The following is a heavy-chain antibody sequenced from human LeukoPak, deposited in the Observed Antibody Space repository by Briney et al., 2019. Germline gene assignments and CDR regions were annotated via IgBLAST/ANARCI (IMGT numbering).Heavy chain of an antibody. J-gene: IGHJ5*02. D-gene: IGHD1-26*01. CDR2: FDPEDGET. V-gene: IGHV1-24*01. CDR3: ARDNSQGDSAWWFDP. CDR1: GYTLTELS. Sequence: ASVKVSCKVSGYTLTELSMHWVRQAPGKGLEWMGGFDPEDGETIYAQKFQGRVTMTEDTSTDTAHMELSSLRSEDTAVYYCARDNSQGDSAWWFDPWGQGTLVTVSS.